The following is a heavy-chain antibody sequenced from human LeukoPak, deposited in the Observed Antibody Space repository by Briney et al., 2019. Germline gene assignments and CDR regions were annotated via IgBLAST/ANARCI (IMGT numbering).Heavy chain of an antibody. J-gene: IGHJ3*02. Sequence: PGGSLRLSCAASGFTFSSYGMHWVRQAPGKGLEWVAFIRYDGSNKYYADSVKGRFTISRDNSKNTLYLQMNSLRAEDTAVYYCARAYTYYDFWSGSKTDAFDIWGQGTMVTVSS. V-gene: IGHV3-30*02. D-gene: IGHD3-3*01. CDR3: ARAYTYYDFWSGSKTDAFDI. CDR1: GFTFSSYG. CDR2: IRYDGSNK.